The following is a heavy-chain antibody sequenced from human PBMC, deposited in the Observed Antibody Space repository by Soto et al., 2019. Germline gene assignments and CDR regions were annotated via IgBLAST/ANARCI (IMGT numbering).Heavy chain of an antibody. CDR1: EGSSGSRSCY. J-gene: IGHJ4*02. V-gene: IGHV4-39*02. CDR3: ATLFPHSGGYLVY. D-gene: IGHD1-26*01. Sequence: PWETLELTGAVSEGSSGSRSCYCGGIRHPPGTVLEWIGSIFYRESIYYIPSLRSCGTLSVDPSKNHSSLKLSSLTAADTAVYYCATLFPHSGGYLVYLGEGNLVTVSS. CDR2: IFYRESI.